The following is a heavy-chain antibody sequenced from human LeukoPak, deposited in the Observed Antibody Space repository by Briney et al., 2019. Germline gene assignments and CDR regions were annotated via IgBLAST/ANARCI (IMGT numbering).Heavy chain of an antibody. CDR3: ARQAYSSGWYVY. J-gene: IGHJ4*02. Sequence: SETLSLTCSVSGGTISSGSYYWSWIRQPAGKGLEWIGRIYTSGSTNYNPSLKSRVTISVDTSKNQFSLKLSSVTAADTAVYYCARQAYSSGWYVYWGQGTLVTVSS. CDR2: IYTSGST. D-gene: IGHD6-19*01. V-gene: IGHV4-61*02. CDR1: GGTISSGSYY.